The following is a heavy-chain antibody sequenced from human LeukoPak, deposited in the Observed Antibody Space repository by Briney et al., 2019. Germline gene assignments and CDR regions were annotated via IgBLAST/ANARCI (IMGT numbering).Heavy chain of an antibody. V-gene: IGHV1-18*01. D-gene: IGHD4-17*01. J-gene: IGHJ4*02. CDR1: GYTFISYG. CDR2: ISGHNGVT. CDR3: ARDRQDYGAERYADY. Sequence: ASVKVSCKASGYTFISYGISWVRQVPGQGPEWMGWISGHNGVTNYEQKFQGRVTMTTDTSTSTAYMELRSLRSDDTAVYYCARDRQDYGAERYADYWGQGTLVTVSS.